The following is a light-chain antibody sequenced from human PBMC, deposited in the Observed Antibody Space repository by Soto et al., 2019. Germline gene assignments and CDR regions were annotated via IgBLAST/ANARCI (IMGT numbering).Light chain of an antibody. Sequence: EIVLTQSPGTLSLSPGERATLSCRASQSVSSSYLAWYQQKPGQAPRLLIYGASNRATGIPDRFSGSGSGTDFTLTISRLEPEDFAVCYCQQYGSSPSTFGPGTKVDIK. V-gene: IGKV3-20*01. J-gene: IGKJ3*01. CDR3: QQYGSSPST. CDR1: QSVSSSY. CDR2: GAS.